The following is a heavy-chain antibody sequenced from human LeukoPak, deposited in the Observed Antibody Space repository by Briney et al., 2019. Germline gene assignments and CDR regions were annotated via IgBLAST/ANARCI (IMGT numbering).Heavy chain of an antibody. Sequence: SETLSLTCAVYGDSFSVYDWTWVRQPPGKGLEWIGEINHSESTNYNPSLKSRVTMSVDTSKNQFFLKMTSLTAADTAVYYCARARATVGIDYWGQGTLVTVSS. V-gene: IGHV4-34*01. CDR1: GDSFSVYD. D-gene: IGHD1-26*01. CDR3: ARARATVGIDY. CDR2: INHSEST. J-gene: IGHJ4*02.